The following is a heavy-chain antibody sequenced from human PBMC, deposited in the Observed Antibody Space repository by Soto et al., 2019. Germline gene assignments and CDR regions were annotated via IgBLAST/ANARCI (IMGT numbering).Heavy chain of an antibody. J-gene: IGHJ5*02. CDR1: GDTFTSYG. Sequence: GASLKVCSKAPGDTFTSYGISWVRHAPGKGLEWMGWISAYNGNTNYAQKLQGRVTMTTDTSTSTAYMELRSLRSDDTAVYYCAREVVVVPAAIKWFDPWGQGTLVTVSS. CDR2: ISAYNGNT. V-gene: IGHV1-18*01. CDR3: AREVVVVPAAIKWFDP. D-gene: IGHD2-2*01.